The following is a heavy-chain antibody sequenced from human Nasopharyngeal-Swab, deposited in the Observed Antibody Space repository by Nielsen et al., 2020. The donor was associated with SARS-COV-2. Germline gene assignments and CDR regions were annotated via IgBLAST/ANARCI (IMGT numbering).Heavy chain of an antibody. J-gene: IGHJ6*03. Sequence: GESLKISCAASGFTFDDYTMHWVRQAPGKGLEWVSLISWDGGSTYYADSVKGRFTISRDNSKNSLYLQMNSLRAEDTAVYYCAREGTTGTSLYYYYMDVWGKGTTVTVSS. D-gene: IGHD1-1*01. CDR2: ISWDGGST. V-gene: IGHV3-43*01. CDR1: GFTFDDYT. CDR3: AREGTTGTSLYYYYMDV.